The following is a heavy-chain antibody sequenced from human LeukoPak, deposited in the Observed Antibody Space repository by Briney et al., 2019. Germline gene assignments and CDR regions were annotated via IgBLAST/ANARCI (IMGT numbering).Heavy chain of an antibody. J-gene: IGHJ4*02. CDR1: GGSFSGYY. V-gene: IGHV4-34*01. CDR3: ARRSLIAARPGFDY. D-gene: IGHD6-6*01. Sequence: SETLSLTCAVYGGSFSGYYWSWIRQPPGKGLEWIGEINHSGSTNYNPSLKSRVTISVDTSKNKFSLKLSFVTAADTAVYYCARRSLIAARPGFDYWGQGTLVTVSS. CDR2: INHSGST.